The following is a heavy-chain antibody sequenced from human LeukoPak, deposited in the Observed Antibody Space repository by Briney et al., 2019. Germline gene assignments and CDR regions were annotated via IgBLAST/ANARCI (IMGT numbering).Heavy chain of an antibody. CDR3: AREGRTVGATLGAFDI. Sequence: GGSLRLSCAASGFTFSSYWMSWVRQAPGKGLEWVSSISSSSSYIYYADSVKGRFTISRDNAKNSLYLQMNSLGAEDTAVYYCAREGRTVGATLGAFDIWGQGTVVTVSS. V-gene: IGHV3-21*01. CDR2: ISSSSSYI. CDR1: GFTFSSYW. D-gene: IGHD1-26*01. J-gene: IGHJ3*02.